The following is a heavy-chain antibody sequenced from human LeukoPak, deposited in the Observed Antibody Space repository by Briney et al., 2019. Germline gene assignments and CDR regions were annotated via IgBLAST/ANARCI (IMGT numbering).Heavy chain of an antibody. CDR1: GYSFTSYW. D-gene: IGHD3-9*01. Sequence: GESLKISCKGSGYSFTSYWIGWVRQMPGKGLEWMGIIYPGDSDTRYSPSFQGQVTISADKSISIAYLQWSSLKASDTAMYYCARHYHYDILTGYTNWFDPWGQGTLVTVSS. CDR2: IYPGDSDT. CDR3: ARHYHYDILTGYTNWFDP. J-gene: IGHJ5*02. V-gene: IGHV5-51*01.